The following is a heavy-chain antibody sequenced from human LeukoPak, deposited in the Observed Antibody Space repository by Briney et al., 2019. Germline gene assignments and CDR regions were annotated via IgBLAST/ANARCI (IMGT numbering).Heavy chain of an antibody. CDR2: IWYDGSNK. J-gene: IGHJ4*02. CDR1: GFTFSSYG. V-gene: IGHV3-33*01. CDR3: ARESAAGRGFDY. Sequence: GGSLRLSCAASGFTFSSYGMHWVRQAPGKGLEWVAVIWYDGSNKYYADSVKGRFTTSRDNSKNTLYLQMNSLRAEDTAVYYCARESAAGRGFDYWGQGTLVTVSS. D-gene: IGHD6-13*01.